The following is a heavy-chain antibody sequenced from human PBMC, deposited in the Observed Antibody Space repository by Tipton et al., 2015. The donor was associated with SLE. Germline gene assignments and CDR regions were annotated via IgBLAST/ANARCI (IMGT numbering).Heavy chain of an antibody. CDR2: IYYSGST. D-gene: IGHD4-17*01. CDR3: ARRLRRGGAFDI. CDR1: GGSISSGGYY. Sequence: TLSLTCTVSGGSISSGGYYWSWIRQHPGKGLEWIGYIYYSGSTYYNPSLKSRVTISVDTSKNQFSLKLTSLTAADTAVYYCARRLRRGGAFDIWGQGTMVTVSS. J-gene: IGHJ3*02. V-gene: IGHV4-31*03.